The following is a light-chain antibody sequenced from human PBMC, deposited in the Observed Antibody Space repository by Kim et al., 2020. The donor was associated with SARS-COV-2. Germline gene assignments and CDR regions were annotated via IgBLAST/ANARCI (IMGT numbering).Light chain of an antibody. Sequence: VSPGQTASITCSGDRLGQKYVCWYRHKSGQSPEVIIYQDSQRPSGIPERFSGSNSENTATLTISGTQDVDEADYYCQVWDSTTTVFGGGTQLTVL. J-gene: IGLJ2*01. CDR3: QVWDSTTTV. V-gene: IGLV3-1*01. CDR1: RLGQKY. CDR2: QDS.